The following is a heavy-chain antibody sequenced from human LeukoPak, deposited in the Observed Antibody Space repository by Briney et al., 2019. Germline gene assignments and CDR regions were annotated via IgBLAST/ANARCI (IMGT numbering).Heavy chain of an antibody. CDR1: GGSISSDC. V-gene: IGHV4-59*12. Sequence: SETLSITCTVSGGSISSDCWGWIRQPPGQGLEYLGYIYFRGSTNYNPSFKSRITISVDTSKNHFSLKLNSVTAADTAVYYCSRGQYAGGETHWGQGTLVTVSS. CDR3: SRGQYAGGETH. CDR2: IYFRGST. D-gene: IGHD2-2*01. J-gene: IGHJ4*02.